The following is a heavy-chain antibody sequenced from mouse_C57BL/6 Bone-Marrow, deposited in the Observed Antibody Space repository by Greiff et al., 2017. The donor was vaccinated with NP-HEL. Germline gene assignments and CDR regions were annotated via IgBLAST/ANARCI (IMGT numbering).Heavy chain of an antibody. CDR3: ARHNYDYDHWYFEV. D-gene: IGHD2-4*01. V-gene: IGHV5-12*01. J-gene: IGHJ1*03. Sequence: EVKLMESGGGLVQPGGSLKLSCAASGFTFSDYYMYWVRQTPEKRLEWVAYISNGGGSTYYPDTVKGRFTMSRDKAKNNLYLQMSRLKSEYTAMYYCARHNYDYDHWYFEVWGTGTTVTVAS. CDR2: ISNGGGST. CDR1: GFTFSDYY.